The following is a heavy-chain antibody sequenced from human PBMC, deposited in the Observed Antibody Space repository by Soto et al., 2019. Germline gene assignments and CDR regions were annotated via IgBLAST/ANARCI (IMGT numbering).Heavy chain of an antibody. D-gene: IGHD6-19*01. Sequence: GGSLRLSCAASGFTFSSYAMHWVRQAPGKGLEWVAVISYDGSNKYYADSVKGRFTISRDNSKNTLYLQMNSLRAEDTAVYYCARDPRSIAVAGLFDYWGQGTLVTVSS. CDR1: GFTFSSYA. CDR2: ISYDGSNK. J-gene: IGHJ4*02. V-gene: IGHV3-30-3*01. CDR3: ARDPRSIAVAGLFDY.